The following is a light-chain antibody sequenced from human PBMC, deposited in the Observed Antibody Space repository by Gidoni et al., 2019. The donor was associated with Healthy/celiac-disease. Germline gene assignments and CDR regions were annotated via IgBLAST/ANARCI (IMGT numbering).Light chain of an antibody. Sequence: EIVLTQSPATLSLSPGERATLSCRASQGVSNSLAWHQQKPGQAPRLLIYYASNRATGIPARFSGSGSGTDFTLTISSLESEDFAVYYCQHRSNWPTFGGGTKVEIK. V-gene: IGKV3-11*01. J-gene: IGKJ4*01. CDR1: QGVSNS. CDR2: YAS. CDR3: QHRSNWPT.